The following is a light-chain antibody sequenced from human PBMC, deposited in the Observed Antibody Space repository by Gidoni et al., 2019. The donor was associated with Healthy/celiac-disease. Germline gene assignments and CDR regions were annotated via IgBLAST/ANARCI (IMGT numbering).Light chain of an antibody. V-gene: IGKV1-33*01. CDR2: DAS. J-gene: IGKJ2*01. Sequence: PSPSSLSASVGDRVTITCQASQDISNYLNWYQQKPGKAPKLLIYDASNLETGVPSRFSGSGSGTDFTFTISSLQPEDIATYYCQQYDNLSYTFGQGTKLEIK. CDR3: QQYDNLSYT. CDR1: QDISNY.